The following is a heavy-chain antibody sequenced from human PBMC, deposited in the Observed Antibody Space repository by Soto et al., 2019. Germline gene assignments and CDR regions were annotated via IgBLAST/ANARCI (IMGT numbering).Heavy chain of an antibody. J-gene: IGHJ6*02. CDR1: GGTFSSYA. CDR2: IIPIFGTA. D-gene: IGHD6-13*01. CDR3: ARDQVAAAGFNYYGMDV. Sequence: SVKVSCKASGGTFSSYAISWVRQAPRQGLEWMGGIIPIFGTANYAQKFQGRVTITADESTSTAYMELSSLRSEDTAVYYCARDQVAAAGFNYYGMDVWGQGTTVTVSS. V-gene: IGHV1-69*13.